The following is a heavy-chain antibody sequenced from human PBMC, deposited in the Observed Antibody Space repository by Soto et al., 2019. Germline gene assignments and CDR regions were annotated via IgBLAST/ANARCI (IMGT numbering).Heavy chain of an antibody. CDR2: IYYSGST. CDR1: GGSISSYY. V-gene: IGHV4-59*01. CDR3: ARAYCGGDCYKPYFDY. J-gene: IGHJ4*02. Sequence: SETLTLTCTVSGGSISSYYWSWIRQPPGKGLEWIGYIYYSGSTNYNPSLKSRVTISVDTSKNQFSLKLSSVTAADTAVYYCARAYCGGDCYKPYFDYWGQGTLVTVSS. D-gene: IGHD2-21*02.